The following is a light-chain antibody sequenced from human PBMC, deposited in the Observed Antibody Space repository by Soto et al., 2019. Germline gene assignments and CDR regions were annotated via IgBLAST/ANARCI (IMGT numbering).Light chain of an antibody. CDR3: QQYSHLIT. V-gene: IGKV1-33*01. CDR1: QDISNY. Sequence: DIQMTQSPSSLSASVRDRVTITCHASQDISNYLNWYQQKLGKAPKLLIYDASNLETGVPSRFSGSGSATDFTFTISSLQPEDIATYYCQQYSHLITFGQGTRLEIK. J-gene: IGKJ5*01. CDR2: DAS.